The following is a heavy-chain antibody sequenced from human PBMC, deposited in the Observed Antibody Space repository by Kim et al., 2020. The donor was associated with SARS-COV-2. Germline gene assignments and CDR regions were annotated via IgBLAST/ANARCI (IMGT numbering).Heavy chain of an antibody. CDR1: GFTFDDYA. CDR3: AKAGCSSTSCYVDYYYYGMDV. Sequence: GGSLRLSCAASGFTFDDYAMHWVRQAPGKGLEWVSLISGDGGSTYYADSVKGRFTISRDNSKNSLYLQMNSLRTEDTALYYCAKAGCSSTSCYVDYYYYGMDVWGQGTTVTVSS. D-gene: IGHD2-2*01. CDR2: ISGDGGST. J-gene: IGHJ6*02. V-gene: IGHV3-43*02.